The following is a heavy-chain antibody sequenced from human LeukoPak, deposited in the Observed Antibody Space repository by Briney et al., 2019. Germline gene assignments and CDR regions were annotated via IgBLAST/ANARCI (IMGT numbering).Heavy chain of an antibody. D-gene: IGHD3-10*01. J-gene: IGHJ4*02. CDR2: IFHSGRT. CDR1: GGSISSGGYY. V-gene: IGHV4-30-2*01. CDR3: ARDPVGGFGEWDY. Sequence: SETLSLTCTVSGGSISSGGYYWTWIRQPPGKGLEWIGNIFHSGRTHYNPSLKNRVTMSADTSENRFSLRLTSVTAADTAVYFCARDPVGGFGEWDYWGQGTLVIVSS.